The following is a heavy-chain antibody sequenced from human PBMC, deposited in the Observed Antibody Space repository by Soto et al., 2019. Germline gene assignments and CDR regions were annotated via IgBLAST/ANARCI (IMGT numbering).Heavy chain of an antibody. D-gene: IGHD2-15*01. CDR2: ISAYNGNT. CDR1: GYTFTSYG. Sequence: QVQLVQSGAEVKKPGASVKVSCKASGYTFTSYGISWVRQAPGQGLEWMGWISAYNGNTNYAQKHQGRFTMTTDTAPSTANMELRSLRPDDTAVYYCARDRFAWRWELPDYWRQGTLVTVSS. J-gene: IGHJ4*02. V-gene: IGHV1-18*01. CDR3: ARDRFAWRWELPDY.